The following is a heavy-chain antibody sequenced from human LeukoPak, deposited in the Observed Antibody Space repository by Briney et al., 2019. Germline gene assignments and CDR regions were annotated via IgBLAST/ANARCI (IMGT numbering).Heavy chain of an antibody. CDR2: ISAYNGNT. D-gene: IGHD3-10*01. Sequence: GASVTVSCKASGYTFINYGINWVRQAPGQGLEWMGGISAYNGNTNYAQSLQGRVTMTTDTSTSTVYMEMRSLASDDTAVYYCARDLDQYNGRFGGFGHDFWGQGTLVTVSS. CDR3: ARDLDQYNGRFGGFGHDF. V-gene: IGHV1-18*01. J-gene: IGHJ4*02. CDR1: GYTFINYG.